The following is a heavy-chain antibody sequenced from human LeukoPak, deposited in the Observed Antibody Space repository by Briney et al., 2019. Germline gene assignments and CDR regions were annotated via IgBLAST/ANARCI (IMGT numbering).Heavy chain of an antibody. D-gene: IGHD5/OR15-5a*01. CDR1: GYTFTSYD. Sequence: GASVKVSCKASGYTFTSYDISWVRQAPGQGLEWMGWISSYNANTNYAQKLQGRVTMTTDTSTSTAYMELRSLRSDDTAMYYCAREVYGRFDPWGQGTLVTVSS. CDR2: ISSYNANT. J-gene: IGHJ5*02. CDR3: AREVYGRFDP. V-gene: IGHV1-18*01.